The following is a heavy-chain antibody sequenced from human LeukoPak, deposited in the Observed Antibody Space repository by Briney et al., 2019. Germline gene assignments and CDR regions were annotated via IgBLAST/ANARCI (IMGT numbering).Heavy chain of an antibody. V-gene: IGHV1-69*04. CDR3: ARVVPAGYSSGWYGPFEDY. Sequence: GASVKVSCKASGYTFTTYGISWVRQAPGQGLEWMGRIIPILGIANYAQKFQGRVTITADKSTSTAYMELSSLRSEDTAVYYCARVVPAGYSSGWYGPFEDYWGQGTLVTVSS. J-gene: IGHJ4*02. D-gene: IGHD6-19*01. CDR2: IIPILGIA. CDR1: GYTFTTYG.